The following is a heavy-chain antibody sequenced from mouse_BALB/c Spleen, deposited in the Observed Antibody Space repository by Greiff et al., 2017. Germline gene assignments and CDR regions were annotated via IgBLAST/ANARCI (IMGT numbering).Heavy chain of an antibody. Sequence: EVMLVESGGDLVKPGGSLKLSCAASGFTFSSYGMSWVRQTPDKRLEWVATISSGGSYTYYPDSVKGRFTISRDNAKNTLYLQMSSLKSEDTAMYDCARYYGNLPLDYWGQGTTLTVSS. CDR3: ARYYGNLPLDY. CDR2: ISSGGSYT. D-gene: IGHD2-1*01. J-gene: IGHJ2*01. V-gene: IGHV5-6*01. CDR1: GFTFSSYG.